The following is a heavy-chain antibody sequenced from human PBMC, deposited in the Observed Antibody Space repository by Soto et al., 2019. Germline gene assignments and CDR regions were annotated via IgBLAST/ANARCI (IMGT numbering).Heavy chain of an antibody. Sequence: QVQLVESGGGVFQPGRSLRLSCAASGFTFRNYGMHWVGQAPAKGLEWVALVWYDGGNKNYVDSVKGRFTISRDNSKNTLYLQMNSLRDEDTAVYYCVRAAGYSGNDYVYYYGMDVWGQGTTVTVSS. D-gene: IGHD5-12*01. J-gene: IGHJ6*02. V-gene: IGHV3-33*01. CDR1: GFTFRNYG. CDR3: VRAAGYSGNDYVYYYGMDV. CDR2: VWYDGGNK.